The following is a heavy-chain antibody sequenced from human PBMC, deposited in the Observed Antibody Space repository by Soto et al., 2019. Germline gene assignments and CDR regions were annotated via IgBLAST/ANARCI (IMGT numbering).Heavy chain of an antibody. CDR2: IIPIFGTA. Sequence: QVQLVQSGAEVKKPGSSVKVSCKASGGTFSSYAISWVRQAPVQGLEWMGGIIPIFGTANYAQKFQGRVTSTAAKSTKTANLELSSLRSEDTAVYYCARDPGMTRYCSSTSCYGYDYYGIDVWGQGTTVTVSS. CDR1: GGTFSSYA. J-gene: IGHJ6*02. CDR3: ARDPGMTRYCSSTSCYGYDYYGIDV. D-gene: IGHD2-2*01. V-gene: IGHV1-69*06.